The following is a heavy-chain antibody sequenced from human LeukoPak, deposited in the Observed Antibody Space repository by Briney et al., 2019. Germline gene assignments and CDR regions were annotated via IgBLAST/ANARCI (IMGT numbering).Heavy chain of an antibody. D-gene: IGHD2-15*01. V-gene: IGHV3-23*01. J-gene: IGHJ4*02. CDR3: AKDGVYCSGGSRYVVNRGYFDY. CDR1: GFTFSSYG. Sequence: GGSLRLSCAASGFTFSSYGMSWVRQAPGKGLEWVSAISGSGGSTYYADSVKGRFTISRDSSKNTLYLQMNSLRAEDTAVYYCAKDGVYCSGGSRYVVNRGYFDYWGQGTLVTVSS. CDR2: ISGSGGST.